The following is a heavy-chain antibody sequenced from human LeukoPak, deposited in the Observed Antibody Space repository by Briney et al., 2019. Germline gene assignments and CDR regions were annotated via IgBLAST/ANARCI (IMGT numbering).Heavy chain of an antibody. V-gene: IGHV3-23*01. Sequence: GGSLRLSCAASGFAFSSYAMSWVRQAPGKGLEWVSGISGSGTSTYYADSAKGRFTISRDNSKNTLYLQMDSLRAEDTAVYYCAKARYNSGWYGLDPWGQGTLVTVSS. CDR2: ISGSGTST. D-gene: IGHD6-19*01. CDR1: GFAFSSYA. CDR3: AKARYNSGWYGLDP. J-gene: IGHJ5*02.